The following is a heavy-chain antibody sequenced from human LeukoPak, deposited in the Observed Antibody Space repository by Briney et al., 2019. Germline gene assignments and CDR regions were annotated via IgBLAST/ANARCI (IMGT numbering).Heavy chain of an antibody. CDR3: ARVLGLGYCSGGSCYPDY. Sequence: PSETLSLTCAVYGGSFSGYYWSWIRQPPGKGLEWIGEINHSGSTNYNPSLKSRVTISVDTSKNQFSLKLSSVTAADTAVYYCARVLGLGYCSGGSCYPDYWGQGTLVTVSP. J-gene: IGHJ4*02. V-gene: IGHV4-34*01. CDR2: INHSGST. CDR1: GGSFSGYY. D-gene: IGHD2-15*01.